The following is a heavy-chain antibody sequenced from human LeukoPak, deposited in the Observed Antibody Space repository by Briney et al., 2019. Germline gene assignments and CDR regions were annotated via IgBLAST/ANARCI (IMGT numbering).Heavy chain of an antibody. CDR2: IGDSGSST. V-gene: IGHV3-23*01. J-gene: IGHJ4*02. CDR3: AKLPPRVVPSANYYFDY. D-gene: IGHD2-2*01. Sequence: PGGSLRLPCAASGFTFSSYAMSWVRQAPGKGLEWVSAIGDSGSSTYYADSVKGRFTISRDNSKNTLYLQMNILRAEDTAVYYCAKLPPRVVPSANYYFDYWGQGTLVTVSS. CDR1: GFTFSSYA.